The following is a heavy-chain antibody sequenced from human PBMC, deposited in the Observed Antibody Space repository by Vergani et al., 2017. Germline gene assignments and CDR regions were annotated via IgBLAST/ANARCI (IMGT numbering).Heavy chain of an antibody. CDR1: GGPISSGGYS. CDR2: IYHSGST. CDR3: ARVKYSYGFDY. D-gene: IGHD5-18*01. V-gene: IGHV4-30-2*01. Sequence: QLQLQESGSGLVKPSQTLSLTCAVPGGPISSGGYSWSWIRQPPGKGLEWIGYIYHSGSTYYNPSLKSRVTISVDRSKNQFSLKLSSVTAADTAVYYCARVKYSYGFDYWGQGTLVTVSS. J-gene: IGHJ4*02.